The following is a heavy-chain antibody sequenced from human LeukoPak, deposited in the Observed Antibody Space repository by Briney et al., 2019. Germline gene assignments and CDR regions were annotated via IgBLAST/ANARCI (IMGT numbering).Heavy chain of an antibody. Sequence: PGGSLRLSCAASGFTVSSNYMSWVSQAPGKGLEWVSVIYSGGSTYYADSVKGRFTISRDNSKNTLYLQMNSLRAEDTAVYYCARQVGPYAFDIWGQGTMVTVSS. J-gene: IGHJ3*02. V-gene: IGHV3-66*04. CDR2: IYSGGST. CDR3: ARQVGPYAFDI. CDR1: GFTVSSNY. D-gene: IGHD1-26*01.